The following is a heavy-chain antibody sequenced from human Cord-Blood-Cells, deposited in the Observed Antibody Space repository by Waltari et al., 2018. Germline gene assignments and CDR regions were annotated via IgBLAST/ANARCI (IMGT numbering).Heavy chain of an antibody. CDR3: ARYPIGITGTTFDY. D-gene: IGHD1-7*01. Sequence: QVQLQQWGAGLLKPSETLSLTCAVYGGSFSGYYWSWIRQPPGKGLAWIGEINHSGSTNHNPSLKSRVTISVDTSKNQFSLKLSSVTAADTAVYYCARYPIGITGTTFDYWGQGTLVTVSS. CDR2: INHSGST. J-gene: IGHJ4*02. V-gene: IGHV4-34*01. CDR1: GGSFSGYY.